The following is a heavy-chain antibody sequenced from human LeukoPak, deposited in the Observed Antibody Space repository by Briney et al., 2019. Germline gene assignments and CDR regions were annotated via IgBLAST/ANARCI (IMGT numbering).Heavy chain of an antibody. CDR3: AKGLGYSNYLDY. V-gene: IGHV3-9*01. J-gene: IGHJ4*02. CDR1: GFTFSSNY. Sequence: GGSLRLSCAASGFTFSSNYMSWVRQAPGKGLEWVSGISWNSGSIGYADSVKGRFTISRDNAKNSLYLQMNSLRAEDTALYYCAKGLGYSNYLDYWGQGTLVTVSS. CDR2: ISWNSGSI. D-gene: IGHD4-11*01.